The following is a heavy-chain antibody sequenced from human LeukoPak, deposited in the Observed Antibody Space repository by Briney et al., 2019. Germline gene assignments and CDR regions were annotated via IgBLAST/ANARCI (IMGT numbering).Heavy chain of an antibody. J-gene: IGHJ5*02. CDR2: IYYSGST. CDR1: GGSISSYY. D-gene: IGHD2-15*01. CDR3: ASSPTDCSGGSCYNWFDP. Sequence: SETLSLTCTLSGGSISSYYWSWIRQPPGKGLEWIGYIYYSGSTNYNPSLKSRVTISVDTSKNQFSLKLSSVTAADTAVYYCASSPTDCSGGSCYNWFDPWGQGTLVTVSS. V-gene: IGHV4-59*01.